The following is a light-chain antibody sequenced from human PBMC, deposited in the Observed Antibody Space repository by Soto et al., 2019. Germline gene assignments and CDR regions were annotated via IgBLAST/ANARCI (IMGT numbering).Light chain of an antibody. J-gene: IGLJ2*01. V-gene: IGLV2-14*01. Sequence: QSALTQPASVSGSPGQSITISCTGTSSDVGGYNYVSWYQQHPGKAPKLMIYAVSNRPSGISDRFSGSKSGNTASLTISGLQPEDEADYYCTSKTIGTYVVFGGGTKLTVL. CDR2: AVS. CDR1: SSDVGGYNY. CDR3: TSKTIGTYVV.